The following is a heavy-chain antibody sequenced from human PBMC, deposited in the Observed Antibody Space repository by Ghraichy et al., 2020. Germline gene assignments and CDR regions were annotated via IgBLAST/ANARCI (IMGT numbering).Heavy chain of an antibody. J-gene: IGHJ3*02. CDR3: ARGFHGDYVEAFDI. CDR1: GFTFSSYW. D-gene: IGHD4-17*01. CDR2: INSDGSST. V-gene: IGHV3-74*01. Sequence: GGSLRLSCAASGFTFSSYWMHWVRQAPGKGLVWVSRINSDGSSTSYADSVKGRFTISRDNAKNTLYLQMNSLRAEDTAVYYCARGFHGDYVEAFDIWGQGTMVTVSS.